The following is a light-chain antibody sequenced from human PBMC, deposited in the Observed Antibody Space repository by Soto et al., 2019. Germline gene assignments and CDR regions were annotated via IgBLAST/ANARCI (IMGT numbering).Light chain of an antibody. CDR2: PYN. Sequence: QAVVTQAPSASGTPGQRVTISCSGSRSNIGSNPVTWYQQVPGMAPKLLIYPYNQRPSGVPGRFSGSKSGASASLAISGLQSEDEADYYCATWDDSLNALVFGGGTKLTVL. J-gene: IGLJ2*01. V-gene: IGLV1-44*01. CDR1: RSNIGSNP. CDR3: ATWDDSLNALV.